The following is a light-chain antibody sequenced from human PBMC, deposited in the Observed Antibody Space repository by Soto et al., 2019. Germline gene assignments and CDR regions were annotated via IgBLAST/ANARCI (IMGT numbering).Light chain of an antibody. J-gene: IGKJ1*01. CDR3: QQYGNSLWT. V-gene: IGKV3-20*01. CDR1: QSVSSIY. Sequence: EIVLTQSPGTLSLSPGERATLSCRASQSVSSIYLAWYQQKPGQAPRLLIYGASSRATGIPDRFSGSGSGTDFTLTISRLGPEDFAVSYWQQYGNSLWTFGQGTKVDIK. CDR2: GAS.